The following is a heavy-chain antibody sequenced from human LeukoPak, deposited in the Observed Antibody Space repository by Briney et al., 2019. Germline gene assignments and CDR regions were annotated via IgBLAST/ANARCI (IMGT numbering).Heavy chain of an antibody. CDR2: IYSPGT. CDR3: ARGIGTSYDSSRDAFDI. J-gene: IGHJ3*02. V-gene: IGHV4-61*02. Sequence: PSQTLSLTCTVSAGSINSGDYYWSWIRQPAGKGLEWIGRIYSPGTNYNYNPSVKSRVTISIDTSKNQFSLKLTSVTAADTAVYYCARGIGTSYDSSRDAFDIWGQGTIVTVSS. CDR1: AGSINSGDYY. D-gene: IGHD3-22*01.